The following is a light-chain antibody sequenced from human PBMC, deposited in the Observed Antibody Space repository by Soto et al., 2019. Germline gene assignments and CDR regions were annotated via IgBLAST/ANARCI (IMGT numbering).Light chain of an antibody. CDR1: QSISPW. J-gene: IGKJ1*01. CDR3: QQYNSYPWT. CDR2: DVS. Sequence: DIQMTRTPPTLSAFLGDSVTITCRASQSISPWLAWYQQKPGKAPRLLIYDVSTLESGVPSRFSGSGSGTEFSLTINNLQPDDFATYFCQQYNSYPWTFGQGAKADIK. V-gene: IGKV1-5*01.